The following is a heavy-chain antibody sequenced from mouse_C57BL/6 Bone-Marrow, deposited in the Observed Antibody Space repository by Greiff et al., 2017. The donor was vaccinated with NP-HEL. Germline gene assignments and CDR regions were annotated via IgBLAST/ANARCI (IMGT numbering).Heavy chain of an antibody. CDR3: ARPRGSRSYAMDY. Sequence: EVKVVESGGDLVKPGGSLKLSCAASGFTFSSYGMSWVRQTPDKRLEWVATISSGGSYTYYPDSVKGRFTISRDNAKNTLYLQMSSLKSEDTAMYYCARPRGSRSYAMDYWGQGTSVTVSS. D-gene: IGHD1-1*01. CDR2: ISSGGSYT. J-gene: IGHJ4*01. CDR1: GFTFSSYG. V-gene: IGHV5-6*01.